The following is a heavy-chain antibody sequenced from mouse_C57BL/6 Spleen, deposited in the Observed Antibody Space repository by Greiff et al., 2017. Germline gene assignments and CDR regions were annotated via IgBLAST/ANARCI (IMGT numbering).Heavy chain of an antibody. D-gene: IGHD1-1*01. CDR2: ISNGGGST. CDR1: GFTFSDYY. V-gene: IGHV5-12*01. J-gene: IGHJ1*03. Sequence: EVNLVESGGGLVQPGGSLKLSCAASGFTFSDYYMYWVRQTPEKRLEWVAYISNGGGSTYYPDTVKGRFTISRDNAKNTLYLQMSRLKSEDTAMYYCARHVTTVVAGDWYFDVWGTGTTVTVSS. CDR3: ARHVTTVVAGDWYFDV.